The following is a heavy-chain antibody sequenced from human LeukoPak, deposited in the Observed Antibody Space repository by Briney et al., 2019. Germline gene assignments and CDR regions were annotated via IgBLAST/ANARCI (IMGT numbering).Heavy chain of an antibody. V-gene: IGHV3-30*18. CDR1: GFTFSNYG. Sequence: GGSLRLSCAASGFTFSNYGMHWVRQTPGKGLEWVAVISYDGSDKYYVDSVKGRFTISRDNSKNTLYLQMNSLRAEDTAVYYCAKNPDITIFGVVAFWFDPWGQGTLVTVSS. J-gene: IGHJ5*02. CDR2: ISYDGSDK. D-gene: IGHD3-3*01. CDR3: AKNPDITIFGVVAFWFDP.